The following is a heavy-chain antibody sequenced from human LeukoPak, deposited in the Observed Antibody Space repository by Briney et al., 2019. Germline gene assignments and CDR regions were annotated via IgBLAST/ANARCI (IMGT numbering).Heavy chain of an antibody. CDR1: GFTFSSYA. CDR3: ARDVSLVQDWFDP. J-gene: IGHJ5*02. Sequence: GGSLRLSCAASGFTFSSYAMHWVRQAPGKGLEWVAVISYDGSNKYYADSVKGRFTISRDNSKNTLYLQMNSLRAEDTAVYYCARDVSLVQDWFDPWGQGTLVTVSS. D-gene: IGHD6-13*01. V-gene: IGHV3-30-3*01. CDR2: ISYDGSNK.